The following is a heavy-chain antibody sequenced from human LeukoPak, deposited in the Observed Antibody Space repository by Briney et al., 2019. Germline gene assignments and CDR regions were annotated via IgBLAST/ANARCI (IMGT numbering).Heavy chain of an antibody. V-gene: IGHV1-2*02. CDR3: ARVAILAVAGTRLGY. CDR2: INPNSGGT. Sequence: ASVKVSCKASGYTFTGYYIHWVRQAPGQGLEWMGWINPNSGGTNYAQKFQGRVTMTRDTSISTAYMELSRLRSDDTAVYYCARVAILAVAGTRLGYWGQGTLVTVSS. D-gene: IGHD6-19*01. CDR1: GYTFTGYY. J-gene: IGHJ4*02.